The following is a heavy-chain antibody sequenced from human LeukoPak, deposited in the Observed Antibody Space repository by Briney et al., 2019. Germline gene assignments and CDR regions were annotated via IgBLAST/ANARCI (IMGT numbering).Heavy chain of an antibody. CDR2: TYGRGTT. D-gene: IGHD3-10*01. Sequence: SETLSLTCTVSGGSISNDYWSWIRQAAGKELEWIGRTYGRGTTNYNPSLKSRVTISLDKSKKEFSLNLNSVTAADTAVYYCARGGTYGSGRNQHTTLDYWGQGTLVTVSS. V-gene: IGHV4-4*07. J-gene: IGHJ4*02. CDR1: GGSISNDY. CDR3: ARGGTYGSGRNQHTTLDY.